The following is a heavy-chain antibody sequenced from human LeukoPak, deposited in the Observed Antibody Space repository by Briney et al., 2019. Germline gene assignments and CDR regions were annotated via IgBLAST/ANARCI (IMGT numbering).Heavy chain of an antibody. J-gene: IGHJ4*02. Sequence: ASVKVSCKVSGYTFTDYCMHWVQQAPGKGLEWMGLVDPEDGETIYAEKFRGRVTITADTSTDTAYMELSSLRSEDTAVYYCATLSKAADYWGQGTLVTVSS. D-gene: IGHD6-25*01. CDR2: VDPEDGET. CDR1: GYTFTDYC. V-gene: IGHV1-69-2*01. CDR3: ATLSKAADY.